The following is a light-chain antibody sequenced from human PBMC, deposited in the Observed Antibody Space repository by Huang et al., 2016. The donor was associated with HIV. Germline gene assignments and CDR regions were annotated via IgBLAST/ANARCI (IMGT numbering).Light chain of an antibody. V-gene: IGKV3-15*01. Sequence: EIAMTQSPATLSVSPGERATLSCRASRSVNFKLAWYQQKPGQGPRLSIYDACTRATGIPARFSGRGSGTEFTLTISSLQSEDFAVYDCQQYNDWPPYTFGQGTKLEIK. CDR2: DAC. CDR3: QQYNDWPPYT. CDR1: RSVNFK. J-gene: IGKJ2*01.